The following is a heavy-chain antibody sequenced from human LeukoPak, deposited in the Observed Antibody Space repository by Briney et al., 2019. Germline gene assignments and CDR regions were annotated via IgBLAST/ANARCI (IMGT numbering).Heavy chain of an antibody. V-gene: IGHV4-39*01. CDR3: ARGLSDF. CDR2: IYYSGST. J-gene: IGHJ4*02. CDR1: GGSISSSSYS. D-gene: IGHD3-10*01. Sequence: SQTLSLTCTVSGGSISSSSYSWGWIRQPPGKGLEWIGSIYYSGSTYYNPSLKSRVTISVETSKNQFSLKLISVTAADTAVYYCARGLSDFWGQGTLVTVSS.